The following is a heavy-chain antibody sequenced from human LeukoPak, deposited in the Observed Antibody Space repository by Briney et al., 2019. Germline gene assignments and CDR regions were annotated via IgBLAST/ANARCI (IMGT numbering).Heavy chain of an antibody. CDR3: ARQGGIAGTTAGNYFDY. CDR1: GYTFPYYW. V-gene: IGHV5-51*01. D-gene: IGHD1-26*01. Sequence: GESLKISCKASGYTFPYYWIGWVRQVPGKGLEWMWAFFSGDSDTRYSPPFQGQVTISADNSVSTAYLQWSSLKASDTAMYYCARQGGIAGTTAGNYFDYWGQGTLVTVSS. J-gene: IGHJ4*02. CDR2: FFSGDSDT.